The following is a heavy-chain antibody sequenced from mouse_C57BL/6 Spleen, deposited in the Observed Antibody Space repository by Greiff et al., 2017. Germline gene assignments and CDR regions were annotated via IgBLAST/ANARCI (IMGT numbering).Heavy chain of an antibody. CDR1: GYAFSSSW. J-gene: IGHJ3*01. V-gene: IGHV1-82*01. CDR2: IYPGDGDT. Sequence: QVQLQQSGPELVKPGASVKISCKASGYAFSSSWMNWVKQRPGKGLEWIGRIYPGDGDTNYNGKFKGKATLTVDKSSSTAYMQLSSLTSEDSAVYFCARGTAQATSWFAYWGQGALVTVSA. D-gene: IGHD3-2*02. CDR3: ARGTAQATSWFAY.